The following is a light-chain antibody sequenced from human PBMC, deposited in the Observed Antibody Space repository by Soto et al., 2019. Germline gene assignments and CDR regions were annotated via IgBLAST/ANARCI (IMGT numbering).Light chain of an antibody. J-gene: IGKJ1*01. Sequence: EIVLTQSPGTLSLSPGERATLSCRTSQSVSSSYLAWYQQKPGQAPRLLIYGASSRATGIPDRFSGSGSGTDFTLTSSRLEPEDFAVYYCQQYGRSWWTFGQGTKVEIK. CDR1: QSVSSSY. V-gene: IGKV3-20*01. CDR3: QQYGRSWWT. CDR2: GAS.